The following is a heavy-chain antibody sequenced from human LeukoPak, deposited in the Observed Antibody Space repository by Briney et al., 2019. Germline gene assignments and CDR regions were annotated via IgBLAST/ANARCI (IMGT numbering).Heavy chain of an antibody. J-gene: IGHJ2*01. D-gene: IGHD5-24*01. Sequence: SVKVSYKASGYTFTSDYIHWVRQAPGQGLEWMGRIIPILGIANYAQKFQGRVTITADKSTSTAYMELSSLRSEDTAVYYCARSPDGYNYDLGWYFDLWGRGTLVTVSS. CDR2: IIPILGIA. V-gene: IGHV1-69*02. CDR3: ARSPDGYNYDLGWYFDL. CDR1: GYTFTSDY.